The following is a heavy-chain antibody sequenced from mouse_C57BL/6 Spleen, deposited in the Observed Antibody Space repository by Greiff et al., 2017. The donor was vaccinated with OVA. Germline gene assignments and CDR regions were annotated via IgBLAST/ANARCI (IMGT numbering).Heavy chain of an antibody. CDR2: ISYDGSN. V-gene: IGHV3-6*01. CDR1: GYSITSGYY. D-gene: IGHD2-1*01. J-gene: IGHJ2*01. Sequence: EVQLQESGPGLVKPSQSLSLTCSVTGYSITSGYYWNWIRQFPGNKLEWMGYISYDGSNNYNPSLKNRISITRDTSKNQFFLKLNSVTTEDTATYYCARYYGNYLYYFDYWGQGTTLTVSS. CDR3: ARYYGNYLYYFDY.